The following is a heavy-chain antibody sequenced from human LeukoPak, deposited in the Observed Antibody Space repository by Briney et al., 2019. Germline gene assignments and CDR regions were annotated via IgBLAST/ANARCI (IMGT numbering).Heavy chain of an antibody. Sequence: GGSLRLSCAASGFTFSSYWMSWVRQAPGKGLEWVANIKQDGSEKYYVDSVKGRFTISRDNAKNSLYLQMNSLRAEDTAVYYCARDLGYSSGWHAFDIWGQGTMVTVSS. CDR3: ARDLGYSSGWHAFDI. D-gene: IGHD6-19*01. CDR1: GFTFSSYW. V-gene: IGHV3-7*01. J-gene: IGHJ3*02. CDR2: IKQDGSEK.